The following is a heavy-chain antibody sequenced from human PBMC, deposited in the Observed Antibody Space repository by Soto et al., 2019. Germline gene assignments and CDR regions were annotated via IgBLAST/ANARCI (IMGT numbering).Heavy chain of an antibody. V-gene: IGHV1-58*01. J-gene: IGHJ3*02. CDR1: GFTFTSSA. CDR3: AAVGYYDSSGYYYGRAFDI. Sequence: SVKVSCKASGFTFTSSAVQWVRQARGQRLEWIGWIVVGSGNTNYAQKFQERVTITRDMSTSTAYMELSSLRSEDTAVYYCAAVGYYDSSGYYYGRAFDIWGQGTMVTVSS. D-gene: IGHD3-22*01. CDR2: IVVGSGNT.